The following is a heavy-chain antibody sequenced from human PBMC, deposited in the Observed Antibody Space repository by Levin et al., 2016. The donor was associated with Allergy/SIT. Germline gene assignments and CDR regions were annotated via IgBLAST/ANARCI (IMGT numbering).Heavy chain of an antibody. CDR3: ARDRGLVLPDY. Sequence: GESLKISCAASGFTFSNYGMHWVRQAPGKGLEWVAVILYDGINKFYADSVKGRFTVSRDNSRNTLYLQMNNLRAEDTAVYYCARDRGLVLPDYWGQGTKVTVSS. V-gene: IGHV3-30*03. D-gene: IGHD3-22*01. CDR2: ILYDGINK. CDR1: GFTFSNYG. J-gene: IGHJ4*02.